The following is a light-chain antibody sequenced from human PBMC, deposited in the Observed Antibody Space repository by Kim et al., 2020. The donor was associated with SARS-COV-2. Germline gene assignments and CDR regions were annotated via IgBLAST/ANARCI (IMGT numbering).Light chain of an antibody. CDR3: QQYGIAPPYT. CDR1: QSVSSSN. V-gene: IGKV3-20*01. Sequence: EIVLTQSPGTMSLSPGERATLSYRASQSVSSSNLAWYQQKPGQAPRLLMYGASSRATGIPDRFSGSGSGTDFILTISRLEPEDFAVYYCQQYGIAPPYTFGQGTKLEI. J-gene: IGKJ2*01. CDR2: GAS.